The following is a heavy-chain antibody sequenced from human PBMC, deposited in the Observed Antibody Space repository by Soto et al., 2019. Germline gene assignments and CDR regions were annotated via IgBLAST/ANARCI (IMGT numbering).Heavy chain of an antibody. V-gene: IGHV3-30-3*01. J-gene: IGHJ3*02. CDR2: ISYDGSNK. Sequence: LRLSCAASGFTFSSYAMHWVRQAPGKGLEWVAVISYDGSNKYYADSVKGRFTISRDNSKNTLYLQMNSLRAEDTAVYYCASSAVAAAGTDDAFDIWGQGTMVTVSS. CDR3: ASSAVAAAGTDDAFDI. CDR1: GFTFSSYA. D-gene: IGHD6-13*01.